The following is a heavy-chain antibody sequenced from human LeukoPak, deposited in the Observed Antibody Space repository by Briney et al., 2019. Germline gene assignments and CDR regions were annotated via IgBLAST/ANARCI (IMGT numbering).Heavy chain of an antibody. CDR2: INHSGST. CDR3: ARMVGGSYYSGFDY. Sequence: KPSETLSLTCAVYGGSFSGYYWSWIRQPPGKGLEWIGEINHSGSTNYNPSLKSRVTISVDTSKNQFSLKLSSVTAADTAVYYCARMVGGSYYSGFDYWGQGTLVTVSS. D-gene: IGHD1-26*01. CDR1: GGSFSGYY. V-gene: IGHV4-34*01. J-gene: IGHJ4*02.